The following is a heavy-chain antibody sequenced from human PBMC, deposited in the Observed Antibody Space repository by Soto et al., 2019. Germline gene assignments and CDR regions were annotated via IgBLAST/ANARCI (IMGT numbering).Heavy chain of an antibody. J-gene: IGHJ4*02. CDR1: GVSFSGYY. D-gene: IGHD3-22*01. CDR3: ARDFYYYDSSGYQSNPSFDY. Sequence: PSETLSLTCAVYGVSFSGYYWIWIRQPPGKGLEWIGEINHSGSTNYNPSLKSRVTISVDTSKNQFSLKLSSVTAADTAVYYCARDFYYYDSSGYQSNPSFDYWGQGTLVTVSS. CDR2: INHSGST. V-gene: IGHV4-34*01.